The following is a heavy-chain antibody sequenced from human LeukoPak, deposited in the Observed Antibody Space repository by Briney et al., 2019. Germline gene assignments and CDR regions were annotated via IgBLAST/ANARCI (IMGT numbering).Heavy chain of an antibody. J-gene: IGHJ4*02. CDR1: GFTVSSNY. V-gene: IGHV3-66*01. D-gene: IGHD1-14*01. CDR3: ARSPETELDY. Sequence: GGPLRLSCAASGFTVSSNYMSWVRQAPGKGLEWVSVIYSGGSTYYADSVKGRFTISRDNSKNTLYLQMNSLRAEDTAVYYCARSPETELDYWGQGTLVTVSS. CDR2: IYSGGST.